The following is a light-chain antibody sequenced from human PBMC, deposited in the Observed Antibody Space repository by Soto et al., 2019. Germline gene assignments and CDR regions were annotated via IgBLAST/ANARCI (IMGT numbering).Light chain of an antibody. V-gene: IGKV3-15*01. CDR2: GAS. Sequence: EIVMTQSPATLSVSPGERATLSCRASQSGSSNLAWYQQNPGQAPTLLIYGASTKATGIPASCSASGSGTEFTLPISSLQSADFEVYYCQQSRRTFGQGTKVEIK. CDR3: QQSRRT. J-gene: IGKJ1*01. CDR1: QSGSSN.